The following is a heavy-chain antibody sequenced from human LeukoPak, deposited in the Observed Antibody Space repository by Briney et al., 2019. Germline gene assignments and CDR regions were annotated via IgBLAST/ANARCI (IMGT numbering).Heavy chain of an antibody. Sequence: PSETLSLTCTVSGGSISSYYWSWIRQPPGKGLEWIGYIYYSGSTNYNPSLKSRVTISVDTSKNQFSLKLSSVTAADTAVYYCARGRPGWIHDYWGQGTLVTVSS. CDR3: ARGRPGWIHDY. CDR1: GGSISSYY. V-gene: IGHV4-59*08. D-gene: IGHD6-19*01. J-gene: IGHJ4*02. CDR2: IYYSGST.